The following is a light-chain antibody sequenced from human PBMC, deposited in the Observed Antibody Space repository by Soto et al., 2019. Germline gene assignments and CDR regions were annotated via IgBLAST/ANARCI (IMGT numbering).Light chain of an antibody. J-gene: IGKJ5*01. CDR1: QSVTSN. CDR3: QQANSFPIT. Sequence: VTLHCRASQSVTSNLAWYQHKPGQSPNLLIYAASSLQSGVPSRFSGSESGTDFTLTISSLQPEDCAIYFCQQANSFPITFGQGTRLEIK. CDR2: AAS. V-gene: IGKV1-12*01.